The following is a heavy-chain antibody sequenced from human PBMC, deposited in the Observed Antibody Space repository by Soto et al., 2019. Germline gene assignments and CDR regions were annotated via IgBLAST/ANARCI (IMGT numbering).Heavy chain of an antibody. CDR3: ASIPAAAYYYYYYRDV. D-gene: IGHD2-2*01. Sequence: QLQLQESGPGLVKPSETLSLTCTVSGGSISSSSYYWGWIRQPPGKGLAWIGSIYYSGSTYYNPSLKSRVTISVDTSKHQFSLKLSSVTAADTAVYYCASIPAAAYYYYYYRDVWGKGTTVTVSS. J-gene: IGHJ6*03. V-gene: IGHV4-39*01. CDR1: GGSISSSSYY. CDR2: IYYSGST.